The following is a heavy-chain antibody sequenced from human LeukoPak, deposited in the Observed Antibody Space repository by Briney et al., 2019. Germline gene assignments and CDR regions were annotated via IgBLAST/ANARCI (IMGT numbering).Heavy chain of an antibody. Sequence: GGSLRLSCAASGFTFSNYWMSCVRQAPGKGLEWVASIKQDGSEKYYVDSVKGRFTISRDNAKNSLYLQMNSLRAEDTPVYFCARDKSCASCGQGTLVTVSS. CDR3: ARDKSCAS. CDR1: GFTFSNYW. CDR2: IKQDGSEK. J-gene: IGHJ4*02. D-gene: IGHD3-16*01. V-gene: IGHV3-7*01.